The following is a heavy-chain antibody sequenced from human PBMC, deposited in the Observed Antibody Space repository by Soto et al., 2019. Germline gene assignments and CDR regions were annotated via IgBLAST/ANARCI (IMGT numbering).Heavy chain of an antibody. D-gene: IGHD2-21*02. CDR1: GFTFSSYG. CDR2: ISYDGSNK. V-gene: IGHV3-30*18. J-gene: IGHJ6*02. CDR3: AKDCGGDGYTRQYYYYGMDV. Sequence: QSGGSLRLSCAASGFTFSSYGMHWVRQAPGKGLEWVAVISYDGSNKYYADSVKGRFTISRDNSKNTLYLQMNSLRAEDTAVYYSAKDCGGDGYTRQYYYYGMDVWGQGTTVTVSS.